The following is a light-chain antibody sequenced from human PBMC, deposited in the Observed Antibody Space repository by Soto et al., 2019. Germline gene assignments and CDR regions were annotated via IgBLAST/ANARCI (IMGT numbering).Light chain of an antibody. CDR1: NSNIGNNY. Sequence: QSVLTQPPSVSAAPGQTVTVSCSGSNSNIGNNYVSWYQQFPGTVPKLLIYDDNKRPSGSPDRFSGSKSGTSATLGITGLQTGDEANYYCATWDVSLSAVVFGGGTKLTVL. CDR2: DDN. V-gene: IGLV1-51*01. J-gene: IGLJ2*01. CDR3: ATWDVSLSAVV.